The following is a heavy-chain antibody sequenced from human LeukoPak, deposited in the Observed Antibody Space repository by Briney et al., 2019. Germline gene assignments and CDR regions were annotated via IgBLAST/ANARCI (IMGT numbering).Heavy chain of an antibody. CDR3: AGSYSSSSILDY. V-gene: IGHV1-69*04. D-gene: IGHD6-6*01. J-gene: IGHJ4*02. CDR2: IIPILGIA. CDR1: GGTFSSYA. Sequence: SVKVSCKASGGTFSSYAISWVRQAPGQGLEWMGRIIPILGIANYAQKFQGRVTITADKSTSTAYMELSSLRSEDTAVYYCAGSYSSSSILDYWGQGTLVTVSS.